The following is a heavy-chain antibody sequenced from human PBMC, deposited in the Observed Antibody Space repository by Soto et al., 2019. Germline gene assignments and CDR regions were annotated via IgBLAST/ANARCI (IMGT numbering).Heavy chain of an antibody. Sequence: GSLRLSCAASGFTFSSYAMSWVRQAPGKGLEWVSAISGSSGSTYYADSVKGRFTISRDNSKNTLYLQMNSLRAEDTAVYYCAKDPYDYVWGSYRYEDYYGMDVWGQGTTVTVSS. J-gene: IGHJ6*02. V-gene: IGHV3-23*01. D-gene: IGHD3-16*02. CDR1: GFTFSSYA. CDR3: AKDPYDYVWGSYRYEDYYGMDV. CDR2: ISGSSGST.